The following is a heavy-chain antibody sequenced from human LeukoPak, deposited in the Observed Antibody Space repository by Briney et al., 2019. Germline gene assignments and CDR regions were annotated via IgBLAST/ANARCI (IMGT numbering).Heavy chain of an antibody. V-gene: IGHV4-4*02. CDR2: IYHSGSP. D-gene: IGHD1-1*01. J-gene: IGHJ4*02. CDR3: ARVNINNWHSCDY. Sequence: SGTLSLTCAVSGGSLSSNNWWGWVRQPPGKGLEWIGEIYHSGSPNYNPSLKSRVTISVDKSRNHFSLNLSPVTAADTAVYYCARVNINNWHSCDYWGQGTLVTVSS. CDR1: GGSLSSNNW.